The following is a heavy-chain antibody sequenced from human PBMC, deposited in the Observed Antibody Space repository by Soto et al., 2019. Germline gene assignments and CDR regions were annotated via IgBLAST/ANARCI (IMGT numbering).Heavy chain of an antibody. D-gene: IGHD3-10*01. CDR1: GFTFSSYG. CDR3: AKDLTYGSGSSLGY. CDR2: ISYDGSNK. J-gene: IGHJ4*02. V-gene: IGHV3-30*18. Sequence: QVQLVESGGGVVQPGRSLRLSCAASGFTFSSYGMHWVRQAPGKGLAWVAVISYDGSNKYYEDSVKGRFTISRDNSKNTLYLQMNSLRAEDTAVYYCAKDLTYGSGSSLGYWGQGTLVTVSS.